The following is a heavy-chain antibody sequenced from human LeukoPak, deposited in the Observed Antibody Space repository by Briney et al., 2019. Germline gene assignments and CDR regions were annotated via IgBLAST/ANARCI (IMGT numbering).Heavy chain of an antibody. CDR2: INSDGSST. CDR3: ARGKLLRNYYYGMDV. J-gene: IGHJ6*02. D-gene: IGHD2-15*01. CDR1: GFTFSSYW. V-gene: IGHV3-74*01. Sequence: PGGSLRLSCAASGFTFSSYWMHWARQAPGKGLVWVSRINSDGSSTSYADSVKGRFTISRDNAKNTLYLQMNSLRAEDTAVYYCARGKLLRNYYYGMDVWGQGTTVTVSS.